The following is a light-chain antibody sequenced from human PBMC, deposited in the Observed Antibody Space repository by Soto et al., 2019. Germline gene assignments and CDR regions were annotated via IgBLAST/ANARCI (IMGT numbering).Light chain of an antibody. CDR2: AVS. J-gene: IGLJ1*01. V-gene: IGLV2-11*01. CDR1: SSDIGTYNH. CDR3: SSYAGNYIYV. Sequence: QAVLAQLRSVSGSPGQTVTISCTGTSSDIGTYNHVAWYQQHPGKAPKLMIFAVSKRPSGVPDRFSGSKSGNTASLTISGLQAEDEADYYCSSYAGNYIYVFATGTKVTVL.